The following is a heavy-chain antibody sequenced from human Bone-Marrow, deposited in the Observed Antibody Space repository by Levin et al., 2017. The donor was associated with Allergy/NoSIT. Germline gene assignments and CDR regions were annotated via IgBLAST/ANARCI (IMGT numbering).Heavy chain of an antibody. CDR2: IFPSGSA. V-gene: IGHV4-4*07. CDR1: GGPLNSFY. D-gene: IGHD6-19*01. CDR3: AREGQWLGELDF. J-gene: IGHJ4*02. Sequence: SQTLSLTCTVSGGPLNSFYWSWIREPAGKGLEWIGRIFPSGSADYNPSLASGVTMSIDTAKNQVSLNLTSVTAADPAVYYCAREGQWLGELDFWGQRMLVAVSS.